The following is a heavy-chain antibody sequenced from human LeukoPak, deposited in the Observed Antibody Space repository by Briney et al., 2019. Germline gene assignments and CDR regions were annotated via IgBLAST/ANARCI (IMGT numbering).Heavy chain of an antibody. V-gene: IGHV4-59*01. CDR2: IYYSGTT. Sequence: SETLSLTCTVSGGSISNYYWNWVRQPPGKGLEWIGNIYYSGTTNYNPSLKSRVTISLDTSKNQFSLKLTSVTAADTAVYYCARDKLIAAAGTVAYYGLDVWGRGTTVIVSS. D-gene: IGHD6-13*01. CDR3: ARDKLIAAAGTVAYYGLDV. CDR1: GGSISNYY. J-gene: IGHJ6*02.